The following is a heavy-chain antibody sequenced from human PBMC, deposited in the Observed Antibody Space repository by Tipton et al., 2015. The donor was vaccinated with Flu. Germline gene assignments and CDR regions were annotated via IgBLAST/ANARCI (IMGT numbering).Heavy chain of an antibody. CDR1: GFTFSNYA. D-gene: IGHD3-22*01. J-gene: IGHJ4*02. Sequence: SLRLSCGASGFTFSNYAMTWVRQAPGKGLEWVSTISDSGGSTYFADSVKGRFTISRDNSKNTLYLQMNSLRAADTAVYYCAKGLAPAYNYDSSGDSYWGQGTLVTVSS. V-gene: IGHV3-23*01. CDR2: ISDSGGST. CDR3: AKGLAPAYNYDSSGDSY.